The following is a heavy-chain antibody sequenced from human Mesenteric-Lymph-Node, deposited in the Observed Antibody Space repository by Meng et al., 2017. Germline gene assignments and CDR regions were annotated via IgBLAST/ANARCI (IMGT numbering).Heavy chain of an antibody. CDR1: GFTFSSYS. Sequence: GGSLRLSCAASGFTFSSYSMNWVRQAPGKGLEWVSSITSRSDYTYYADLVKGRLTTSRDNARGSLYLQMNSLRAEDTAVYYCARDQYYGSGSYVELDYWGQGTLVTVSS. J-gene: IGHJ4*02. V-gene: IGHV3-21*06. CDR2: ITSRSDYT. CDR3: ARDQYYGSGSYVELDY. D-gene: IGHD3-10*01.